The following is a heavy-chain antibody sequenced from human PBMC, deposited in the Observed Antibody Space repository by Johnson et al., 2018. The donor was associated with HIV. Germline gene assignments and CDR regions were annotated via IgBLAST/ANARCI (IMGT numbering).Heavy chain of an antibody. J-gene: IGHJ3*02. CDR1: GFTFSRYW. CDR2: IKQDGSEK. V-gene: IGHV3-7*01. CDR3: ARDLRGAFDI. Sequence: VQLVESGGGLVQPGRSLRLSCAASGFTFSRYWLTWVRQAPGKGLEWVANIKQDGSEKYYVDSVKGRFTISRDNAKKSLYLQMNSLRAEDTAVYYCARDLRGAFDIWGQGTMVTVSS. D-gene: IGHD4-17*01.